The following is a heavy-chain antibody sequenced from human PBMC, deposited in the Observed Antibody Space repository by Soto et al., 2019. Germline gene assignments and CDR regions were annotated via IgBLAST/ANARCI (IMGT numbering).Heavy chain of an antibody. V-gene: IGHV3-33*01. Sequence: GGSLRLSCAASGFTFSSYGMHWVRQAPGKGLEWVAVIWYDGSNKYYADSVKGRFTISRDNSKNTLYLQMNSLRAEDTAVYYCASQLERRYFDYWGQGTLVTVSS. CDR2: IWYDGSNK. J-gene: IGHJ4*02. CDR3: ASQLERRYFDY. D-gene: IGHD1-1*01. CDR1: GFTFSSYG.